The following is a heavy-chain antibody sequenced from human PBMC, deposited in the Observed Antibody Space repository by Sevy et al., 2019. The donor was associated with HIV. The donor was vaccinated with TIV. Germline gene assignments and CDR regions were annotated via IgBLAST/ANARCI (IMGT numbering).Heavy chain of an antibody. V-gene: IGHV1-8*01. CDR2: MNPNSGNT. CDR1: GYTFTSYD. CDR3: ARNPNYDFWSGYRNFDY. Sequence: ASVKVSCKASGYTFTSYDINWVRQATGQGLEWMGWMNPNSGNTGYAQNFQGRVTMTRNTSISTAYMELSSLRSEDTAVYYCARNPNYDFWSGYRNFDYWGQGTLVTVSS. J-gene: IGHJ4*02. D-gene: IGHD3-3*01.